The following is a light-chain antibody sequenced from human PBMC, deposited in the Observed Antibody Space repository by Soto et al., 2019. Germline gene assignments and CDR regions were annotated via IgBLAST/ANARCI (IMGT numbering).Light chain of an antibody. V-gene: IGLV3-21*02. J-gene: IGLJ2*01. CDR3: QVWDSSSDHLVV. CDR2: DDS. Sequence: SYELTQPPSVSVAPGQTARISCGGNNSGSKSVHWYQQKPGQAPVLVVYDDSDRPSGIPERFSGSNSGNTATLTISRVEVGDEADYYWQVWDSSSDHLVVFGGGTKVTVL. CDR1: NSGSKS.